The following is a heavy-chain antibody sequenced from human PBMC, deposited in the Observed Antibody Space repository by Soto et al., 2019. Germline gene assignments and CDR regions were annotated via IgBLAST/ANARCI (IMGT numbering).Heavy chain of an antibody. Sequence: EVQLLESGGGLVQPGGSLRLSCAASGFAFSSYAMSWVRQAPGKGLEWVSSLSGSGASTYYADSVKGRFTISRDNSKNTLYLQMNSLTAEDTAIYYCASYPVGYCSGGSCHPVDTWGQGTLVTVSS. V-gene: IGHV3-23*01. D-gene: IGHD2-15*01. J-gene: IGHJ5*02. CDR2: LSGSGAST. CDR3: ASYPVGYCSGGSCHPVDT. CDR1: GFAFSSYA.